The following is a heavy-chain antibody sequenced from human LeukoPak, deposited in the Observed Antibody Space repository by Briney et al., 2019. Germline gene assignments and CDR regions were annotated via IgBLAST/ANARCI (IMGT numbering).Heavy chain of an antibody. D-gene: IGHD6-6*01. CDR3: AKDHEYSSFGD. Sequence: PGGSLRLSCAASGFTFSSYGMHWVRQAPGKGLEWVAVISYDGSNKYYADSVKGRFTISRDNSKNTLYLQMNSPRAEDTAVYYCAKDHEYSSFGDWGQGTLVTVSS. CDR2: ISYDGSNK. V-gene: IGHV3-30*18. J-gene: IGHJ4*02. CDR1: GFTFSSYG.